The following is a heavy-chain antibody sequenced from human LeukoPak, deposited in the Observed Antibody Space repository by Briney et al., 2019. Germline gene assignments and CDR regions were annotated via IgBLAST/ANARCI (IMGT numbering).Heavy chain of an antibody. D-gene: IGHD2-15*01. V-gene: IGHV4-39*07. CDR1: GGSISSSSYY. J-gene: IGHJ5*02. Sequence: SETLSLTCTVSGGSISSSSYYWGWIRQPPGKGLEWIGSIYHSGSTYYNPSLKSRVTISVDTSKNQFSLKLSSVTAADTAVYYCARSGCSGGSCYSELNWFDPWGQGTLVTVSS. CDR2: IYHSGST. CDR3: ARSGCSGGSCYSELNWFDP.